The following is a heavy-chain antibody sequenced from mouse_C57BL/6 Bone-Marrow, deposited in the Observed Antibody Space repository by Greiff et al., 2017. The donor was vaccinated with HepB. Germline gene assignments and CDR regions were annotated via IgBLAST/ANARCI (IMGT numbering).Heavy chain of an antibody. Sequence: DVKLQESGGGLVQPKGSLKLSCAASGFTFNTYAMHWVRQAPGKGLEWVARIRSKSSNYATYYADSVKDRFTISRDDSQSMLYLQMNNLKTEETAMYYCVRNYYGSSQAWFAYWGQGTLVTVSA. CDR2: IRSKSSNYAT. D-gene: IGHD1-1*01. CDR1: GFTFNTYA. V-gene: IGHV10-3*01. CDR3: VRNYYGSSQAWFAY. J-gene: IGHJ3*01.